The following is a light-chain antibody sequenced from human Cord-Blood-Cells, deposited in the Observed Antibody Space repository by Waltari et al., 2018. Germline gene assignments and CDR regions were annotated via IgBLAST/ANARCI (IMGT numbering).Light chain of an antibody. CDR1: SSDVRGYNY. Sequence: QSALTQPASVSGSPGQSITISCPGTSSDVRGYNYVSWYQQHPGKAPKLMIYDVSKLPSGVSNRFSGSKSGNTASLTISGLQAEDEADYYCSSYTSSSPLVFGTGTKVTVL. CDR3: SSYTSSSPLV. V-gene: IGLV2-14*01. CDR2: DVS. J-gene: IGLJ1*01.